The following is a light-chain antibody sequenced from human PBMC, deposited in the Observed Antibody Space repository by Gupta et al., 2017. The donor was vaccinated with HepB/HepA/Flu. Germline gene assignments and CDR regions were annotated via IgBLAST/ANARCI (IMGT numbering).Light chain of an antibody. Sequence: GGNNIGSKSVHWYQQKPGQAPVLVVYDDSDRPSGIPERFSGSNSGNTATLTISRVEAGDEADYYCQVWDSSSDPNWVFGGGTKLTVL. J-gene: IGLJ3*02. CDR2: DDS. V-gene: IGLV3-21*02. CDR3: QVWDSSSDPNWV. CDR1: NIGSKS.